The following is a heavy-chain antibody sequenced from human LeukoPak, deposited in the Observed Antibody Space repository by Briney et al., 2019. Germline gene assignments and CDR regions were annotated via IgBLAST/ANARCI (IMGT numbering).Heavy chain of an antibody. CDR2: IYYSGST. V-gene: IGHV4-59*12. J-gene: IGHJ6*03. D-gene: IGHD2-21*02. Sequence: SETLSLTCTVSGGSISSYYWSWIRQPPGKGLEWIGYIYYSGSTNYNPSLKSRVTISVDTSKNQFSLKLSSVTAADTAVYYCARDGGDPNYYYYYYMDVWGKGTTVTVSS. CDR1: GGSISSYY. CDR3: ARDGGDPNYYYYYYMDV.